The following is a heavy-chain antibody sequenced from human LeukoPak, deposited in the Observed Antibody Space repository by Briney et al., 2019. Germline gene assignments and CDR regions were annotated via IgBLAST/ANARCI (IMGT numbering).Heavy chain of an antibody. J-gene: IGHJ6*03. V-gene: IGHV3-30*02. CDR2: IRYDGSNK. CDR3: AREHYFYHMDA. Sequence: GGSLRLSCAASGYTFSRYGMHWGSDGPGKRLEWVAFIRYDGSNKYSADSVKGRFTISRDNSKNTLYLQMNSLRAEDTAVYYCAREHYFYHMDAWGEGTTVTVSS. CDR1: GYTFSRYG.